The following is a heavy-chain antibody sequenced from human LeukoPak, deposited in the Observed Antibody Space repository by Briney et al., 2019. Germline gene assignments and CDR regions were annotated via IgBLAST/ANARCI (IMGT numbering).Heavy chain of an antibody. D-gene: IGHD3-10*01. J-gene: IGHJ2*01. V-gene: IGHV1-2*02. CDR3: ARDPYGTWYFDL. CDR1: GYTFTGYF. Sequence: ASVKVSCKASGYTFTGYFMHWVRQAPGQGLEWMGWIDPNSGGTNYAQKFQGRVTMTRDTSISTAYMELSRLRSDDTAVYYCARDPYGTWYFDLWGRGTLVTVSS. CDR2: IDPNSGGT.